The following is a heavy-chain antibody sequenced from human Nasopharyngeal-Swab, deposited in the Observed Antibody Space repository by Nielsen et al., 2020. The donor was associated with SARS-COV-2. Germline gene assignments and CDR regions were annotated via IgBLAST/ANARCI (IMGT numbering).Heavy chain of an antibody. CDR1: GYTFTNYA. CDR3: AREGDASVPGILFDY. V-gene: IGHV7-4-1*02. Sequence: ASVKVSCKASGYTFTNYALNWVRQAPGQGLEWMGWINTNTGNPTYAQGFAGRFVFSLDTSVNTAYLQISSLKSEDTAVYHCAREGDASVPGILFDYWGQGTQVTVSS. CDR2: INTNTGNP. J-gene: IGHJ4*02. D-gene: IGHD2-21*02.